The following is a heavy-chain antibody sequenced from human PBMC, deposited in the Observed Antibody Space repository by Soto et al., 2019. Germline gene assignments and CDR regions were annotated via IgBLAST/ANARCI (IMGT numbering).Heavy chain of an antibody. J-gene: IGHJ4*02. CDR1: GYTFSSYG. Sequence: QIQLVRSGIEVREPGASVKVSCQASGYTFSSYGIIWVRQAPGQGLELMGWISGYNNNKNYAQKYQARVTMTTDTSTRTAYMELRSLRSDDTAVYYCARVGAIAPAEGDYWGQGTLVTVSS. CDR3: ARVGAIAPAEGDY. CDR2: ISGYNNNK. D-gene: IGHD6-13*01. V-gene: IGHV1-18*01.